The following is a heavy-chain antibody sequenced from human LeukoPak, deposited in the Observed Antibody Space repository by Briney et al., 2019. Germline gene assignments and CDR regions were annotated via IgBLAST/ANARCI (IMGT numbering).Heavy chain of an antibody. V-gene: IGHV1-18*01. CDR3: ARELEVPAFDI. CDR2: LSAHIGDT. J-gene: IGHJ3*02. CDR1: GYSFTTFG. D-gene: IGHD3-3*01. Sequence: ASVKVSCKASGYSFTTFGITWVRQAPGQGLEWMAWLSAHIGDTNYSQKFQGRVTVTSDTSTSTAYMELRSLKSDDTAVYYCARELEVPAFDIWGQGTMVTVSS.